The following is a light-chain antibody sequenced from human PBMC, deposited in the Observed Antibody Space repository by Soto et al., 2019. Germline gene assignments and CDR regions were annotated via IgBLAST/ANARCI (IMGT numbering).Light chain of an antibody. CDR2: DVS. J-gene: IGKJ1*01. Sequence: DIRMTQSPSTLSASVGDRVTITCRASQTASPWLAWYQQKAGKAPKLLIYDVSSLKRGVPSRFSGSGSGTEFTLTISSLQSDDCATYYCQQYDSYWGTFGQGTKVEFK. CDR3: QQYDSYWGT. V-gene: IGKV1-5*01. CDR1: QTASPW.